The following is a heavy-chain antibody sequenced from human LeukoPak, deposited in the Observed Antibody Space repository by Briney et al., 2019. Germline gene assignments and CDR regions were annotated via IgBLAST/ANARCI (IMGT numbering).Heavy chain of an antibody. Sequence: PGGSLRLSCAASGFTFDDYGMSWVRQAPGKGLEWVSGINWNGGSTGYADSVKGRFTISRDNAKNSLYLQMNSLRAEDTALYYCARDSGSYPTQDAFDIWGQGTMVTVSS. CDR2: INWNGGST. D-gene: IGHD1-26*01. CDR3: ARDSGSYPTQDAFDI. CDR1: GFTFDDYG. J-gene: IGHJ3*02. V-gene: IGHV3-20*04.